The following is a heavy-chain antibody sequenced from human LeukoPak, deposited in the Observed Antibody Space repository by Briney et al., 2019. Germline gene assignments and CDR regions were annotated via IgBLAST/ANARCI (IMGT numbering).Heavy chain of an antibody. J-gene: IGHJ4*02. D-gene: IGHD4-17*01. Sequence: GGSLRLSCAATGFPFSSYSMNWVRQAPGKGLEWVSSISSRSSYIYYADSVKGRFTISRDNAKNSLYLQMNSLRAEDTAVYYCARENDYGDYVMDYWGQGTLVTVSS. CDR1: GFPFSSYS. V-gene: IGHV3-21*01. CDR2: ISSRSSYI. CDR3: ARENDYGDYVMDY.